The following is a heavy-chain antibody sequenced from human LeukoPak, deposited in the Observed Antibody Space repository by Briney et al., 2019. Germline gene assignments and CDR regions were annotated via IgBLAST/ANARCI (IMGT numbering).Heavy chain of an antibody. Sequence: GGSLRLSCAASGFTFSSYEMNWVRQAPGRGLEWGSYISNSDSTIYYADSVKGRFTISRDNAKNSLYLQMNSLGAEDTAVYYCARERGGFCSSTTCSRAFDIWGQGTMVTVSS. CDR1: GFTFSSYE. CDR3: ARERGGFCSSTTCSRAFDI. J-gene: IGHJ3*02. V-gene: IGHV3-48*03. D-gene: IGHD2-2*03. CDR2: ISNSDSTI.